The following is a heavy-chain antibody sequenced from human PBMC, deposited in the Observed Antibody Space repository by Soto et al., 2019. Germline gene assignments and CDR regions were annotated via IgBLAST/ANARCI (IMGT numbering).Heavy chain of an antibody. V-gene: IGHV4-34*01. D-gene: IGHD6-19*01. Sequence: PSETLSLTCAVYGGSFSGYYWSWIRQPPGKGLEWIGEINHSGSTNYNLSLKSRVTISVDTSKNQFSLKLSSVTAADTAVYYCAREDNPVGWYGGFDYWGQGTLVTVSS. CDR2: INHSGST. CDR1: GGSFSGYY. J-gene: IGHJ4*02. CDR3: AREDNPVGWYGGFDY.